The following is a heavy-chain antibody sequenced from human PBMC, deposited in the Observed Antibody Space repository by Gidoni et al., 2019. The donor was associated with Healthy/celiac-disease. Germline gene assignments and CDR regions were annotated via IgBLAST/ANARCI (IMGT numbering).Heavy chain of an antibody. J-gene: IGHJ4*02. CDR2: ISCSGGST. CDR1: GFTFSSYA. V-gene: IGHV3-23*01. Sequence: EVQLLESGGGLVQPGGSLSLSCAAFGFTFSSYAMSWVRQAPGKGLEWGSAISCSGGSTYYADSVKGRFTISRDNSKNTLYLKMNSLRAEDTAVYYCAKEGNSKSEYYFDYWGQGTLVTVSS. CDR3: AKEGNSKSEYYFDY. D-gene: IGHD3-22*01.